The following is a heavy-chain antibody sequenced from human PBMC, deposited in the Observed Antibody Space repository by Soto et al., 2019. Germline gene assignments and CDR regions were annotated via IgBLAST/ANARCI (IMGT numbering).Heavy chain of an antibody. CDR2: TSSSGSTI. D-gene: IGHD2-2*01. CDR1: GFTFSSYE. CDR3: AGPLSGRYCSSTSCCGDY. Sequence: GGSLRLSCAASGFTFSSYEMNWVRQAPGKGLEWVSYTSSSGSTIYYADSVKGRFTISRDNAKNSLYLQMNSLRAEDTAVYYCAGPLSGRYCSSTSCCGDYWGQGTLVTVSS. V-gene: IGHV3-48*03. J-gene: IGHJ4*02.